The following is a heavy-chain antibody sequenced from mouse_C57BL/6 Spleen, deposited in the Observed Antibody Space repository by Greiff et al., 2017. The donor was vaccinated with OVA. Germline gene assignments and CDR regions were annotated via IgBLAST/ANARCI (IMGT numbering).Heavy chain of an antibody. CDR1: GYAFSSYW. CDR3: ARIYDGYLYAMDY. J-gene: IGHJ4*01. CDR2: IYPGDGDT. Sequence: QVQLKQSGAELVKPGASVKISCKASGYAFSSYWMNWVKQRPGKGLEWIGQIYPGDGDTNYNGKFKGKATLTADKSSSTAYMQLSSLTSEDSAVYFCARIYDGYLYAMDYWGQGTSVTVSS. D-gene: IGHD2-3*01. V-gene: IGHV1-80*01.